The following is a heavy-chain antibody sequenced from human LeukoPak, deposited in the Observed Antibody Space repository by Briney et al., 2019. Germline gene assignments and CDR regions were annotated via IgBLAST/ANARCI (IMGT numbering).Heavy chain of an antibody. CDR2: ISWNSGSI. D-gene: IGHD6-19*01. J-gene: IGHJ4*02. V-gene: IGHV3-9*01. CDR1: GFTFDDYA. CDR3: AKGSYAVAGRFDY. Sequence: GGSLRLSCAASGFTFDDYAMHWVRQAPGKGLEWVSGISWNSGSIGYADSVKGRFTISRDNAKNSLYLQVNSLRAEDTALYYCAKGSYAVAGRFDYWGQGTLVTVSS.